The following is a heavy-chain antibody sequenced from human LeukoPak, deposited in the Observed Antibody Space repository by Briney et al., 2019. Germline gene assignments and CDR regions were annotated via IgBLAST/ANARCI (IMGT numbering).Heavy chain of an antibody. CDR1: GYTFTSYG. V-gene: IGHV1-18*04. CDR2: ISANNGNT. D-gene: IGHD3-10*01. CDR3: ARVGSGSYVDAFDI. J-gene: IGHJ3*02. Sequence: ASVTLSCKVSGYTFTSYGISWVRQAPGQGLEWIGWISANNGNTNYAQKLPGRVTMTTYTSTSTAHMELRRLRSDDAAVYYCARVGSGSYVDAFDIWGQGTMVTVSS.